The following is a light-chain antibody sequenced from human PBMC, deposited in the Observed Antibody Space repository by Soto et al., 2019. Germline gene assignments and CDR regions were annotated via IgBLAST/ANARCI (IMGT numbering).Light chain of an antibody. V-gene: IGKV1-12*01. Sequence: DIQMTQSPSSVSASVGDRVTITCRASQSITSWLAWYQQKPGKAPKLLISAAATLQSGVPSRFSGSGSGTYFTLTSSSLQPEDFANYYCQQGNSFPISFGQGTRLEIQ. CDR3: QQGNSFPIS. CDR1: QSITSW. CDR2: AAA. J-gene: IGKJ5*01.